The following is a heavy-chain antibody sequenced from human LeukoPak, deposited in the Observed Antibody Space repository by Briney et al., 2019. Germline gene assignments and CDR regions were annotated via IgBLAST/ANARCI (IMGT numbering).Heavy chain of an antibody. D-gene: IGHD3-22*01. CDR3: ARHGYYDSSGYSDY. J-gene: IGHJ4*02. Sequence: PSETLSLTCTVSGGSISSSSYYWGWIRQPPGKGLEWIGSIYYSGSTHYNPSLKSRVTISVDTSKNQFSLKLSSVTAADTAVYYCARHGYYDSSGYSDYWGQGTLVTASS. CDR1: GGSISSSSYY. V-gene: IGHV4-39*01. CDR2: IYYSGST.